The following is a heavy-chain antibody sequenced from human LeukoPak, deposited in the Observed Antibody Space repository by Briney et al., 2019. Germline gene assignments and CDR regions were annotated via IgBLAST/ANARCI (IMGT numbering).Heavy chain of an antibody. J-gene: IGHJ4*02. CDR2: INPDRGGT. D-gene: IGHD2-8*02. CDR3: ARADRFAGVAYIIGT. Sequence: SVKVSCKTSGYSFTDYYMHWVRQSRGQGLEWMGWINPDRGGTRSAQRFQGRVTMTSETSMTTAYLEGSWITSDVTASYCFARADRFAGVAYIIGTRGQGTLGTASS. V-gene: IGHV1-2*02. CDR1: GYSFTDYY.